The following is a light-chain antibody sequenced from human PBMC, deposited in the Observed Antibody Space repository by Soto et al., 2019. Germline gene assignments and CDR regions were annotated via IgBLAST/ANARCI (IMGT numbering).Light chain of an antibody. CDR3: QQYNNWPPIT. CDR1: QSVGNN. J-gene: IGKJ5*01. CDR2: YAS. Sequence: EIIMTQSPATLSVSPGERATLSCRASQSVGNNVDWYQQKPGQAPRLLIYYASTRATGIPARFSGSGSGAEFTLTINSLQSEDFAVYYCQQYNNWPPITFGQGTRLEI. V-gene: IGKV3-15*01.